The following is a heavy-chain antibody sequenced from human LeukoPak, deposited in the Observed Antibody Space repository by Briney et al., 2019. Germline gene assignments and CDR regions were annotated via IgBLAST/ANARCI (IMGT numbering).Heavy chain of an antibody. Sequence: SETLSLTCTVSGASISSYYWSWIRQPAGKGLEWIGRIYTSGSTNYNPSLKSQVTMSVDTSKNQFSLKLSSVTAADTAVYYCARGHYDFWSGYYFDYWGQGTLVTVSS. CDR1: GASISSYY. J-gene: IGHJ4*02. CDR3: ARGHYDFWSGYYFDY. CDR2: IYTSGST. V-gene: IGHV4-4*07. D-gene: IGHD3-3*01.